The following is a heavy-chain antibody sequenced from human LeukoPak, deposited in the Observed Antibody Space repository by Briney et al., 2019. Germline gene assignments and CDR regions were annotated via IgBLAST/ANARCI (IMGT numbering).Heavy chain of an antibody. Sequence: ASVKVSCKASGYTFTGYYMHWVRQAPGQGLEWMGWINPNSGGINYAQKFQGRVTMTRDTSISTAYMELSRLRSDDTAVYYCARGSYYYYGMDVWGQGTTVTVSS. J-gene: IGHJ6*02. V-gene: IGHV1-2*02. CDR3: ARGSYYYYGMDV. CDR1: GYTFTGYY. CDR2: INPNSGGI.